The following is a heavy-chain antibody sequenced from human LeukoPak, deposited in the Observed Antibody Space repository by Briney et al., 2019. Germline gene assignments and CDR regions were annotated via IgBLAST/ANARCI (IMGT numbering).Heavy chain of an antibody. CDR2: ISGSGGST. V-gene: IGHV3-23*01. J-gene: IGHJ5*02. D-gene: IGHD4-17*01. Sequence: GGSLRLSCAASGFTFSSYAMSWVRQAPGKGLEWVSAISGSGGSTYYADSVKGRFTISRDNSKNTLYLQMNSLRAEDTAVYYCAKDPVLYGAYPALFDPWGQGTLVTVSS. CDR1: GFTFSSYA. CDR3: AKDPVLYGAYPALFDP.